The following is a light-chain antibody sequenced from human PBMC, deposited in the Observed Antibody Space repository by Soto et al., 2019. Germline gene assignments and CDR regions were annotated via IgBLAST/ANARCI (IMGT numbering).Light chain of an antibody. CDR2: EVS. Sequence: SVLTQPASVSGSPGQSITISCTGTSSDVVGYNYVSWYQQHPGKAPKLMIYEVSNRPSGVSNRFSGSKSGNTASLTISGLQAEDEADYYCSSYTSSSTLPYVFGTGTKVTVL. CDR1: SSDVVGYNY. CDR3: SSYTSSSTLPYV. J-gene: IGLJ1*01. V-gene: IGLV2-14*01.